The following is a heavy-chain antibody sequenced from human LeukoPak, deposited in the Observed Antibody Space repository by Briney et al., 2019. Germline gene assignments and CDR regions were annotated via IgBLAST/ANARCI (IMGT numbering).Heavy chain of an antibody. J-gene: IGHJ5*02. CDR3: ARENSGYDSRWFDP. Sequence: GGSLRLSCAASGFTFSSYAMHWVRQAPGKGLEWVAVISYDGSNKHYADSVKGRFTISRDNSKNTLYLQMNSLRAEDTAVYYCARENSGYDSRWFDPWGQGTPVTVSS. D-gene: IGHD5-12*01. V-gene: IGHV3-30*01. CDR2: ISYDGSNK. CDR1: GFTFSSYA.